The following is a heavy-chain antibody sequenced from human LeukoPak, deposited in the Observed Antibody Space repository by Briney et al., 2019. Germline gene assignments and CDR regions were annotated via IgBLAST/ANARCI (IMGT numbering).Heavy chain of an antibody. CDR2: ISHSGNA. CDR3: ARGMSSVAAVGL. J-gene: IGHJ1*01. V-gene: IGHV4-38-2*01. Sequence: PSETLSLTCAVSGFSINTAHYWGWVRQPPGEGLEWIGSISHSGNAYYNPSLKSRDTISLDASKNQFSLKVTSLTAADTAVYYCARGMSSVAAVGLWGRGTLVTVSS. CDR1: GFSINTAHY. D-gene: IGHD6-13*01.